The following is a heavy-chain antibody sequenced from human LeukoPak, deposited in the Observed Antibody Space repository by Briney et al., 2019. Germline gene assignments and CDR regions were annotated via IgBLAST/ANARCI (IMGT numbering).Heavy chain of an antibody. V-gene: IGHV3-23*01. CDR3: AKPYSNYFLLPWFDP. J-gene: IGHJ5*02. D-gene: IGHD4-11*01. Sequence: PGGSLRLSCAASGFTFSSYAMSWVRQAPGKGLEWVSAISGSGGSTYYADSVKGRFTISRDNSKNTLYLQMNSLRAEDTAVYYCAKPYSNYFLLPWFDPWGQGTLVTVSS. CDR1: GFTFSSYA. CDR2: ISGSGGST.